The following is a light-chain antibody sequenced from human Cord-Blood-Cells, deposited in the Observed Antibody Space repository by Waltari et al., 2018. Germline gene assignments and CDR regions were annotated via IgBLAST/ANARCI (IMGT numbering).Light chain of an antibody. J-gene: IGLJ3*02. V-gene: IGLV2-8*01. CDR2: EVS. Sequence: QSALTQPPSASGSPGPSVTISCTGTSSDVGGYNHVSWYQQQPGKAPKLMIYEVSKLPSGVPDRFSGSKSGNTASLTVSGLQAEDEADYYCSSYAGSNNLVFGGGTKLTVL. CDR3: SSYAGSNNLV. CDR1: SSDVGGYNH.